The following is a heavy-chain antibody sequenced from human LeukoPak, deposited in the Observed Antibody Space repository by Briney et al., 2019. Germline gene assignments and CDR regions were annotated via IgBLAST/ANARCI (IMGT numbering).Heavy chain of an antibody. J-gene: IGHJ3*02. CDR1: GYTFTSYG. V-gene: IGHV1-69*13. CDR3: VAGSAFDI. CDR2: IIPIFGTA. D-gene: IGHD6-19*01. Sequence: GASVKVSCKASGYTFTSYGISWVRQAPGQGLEWMGGIIPIFGTANYTQKFQGRVTITADESTSTAYMELSSLRSEDTAVYYCVAGSAFDIWGQGTMVTVSS.